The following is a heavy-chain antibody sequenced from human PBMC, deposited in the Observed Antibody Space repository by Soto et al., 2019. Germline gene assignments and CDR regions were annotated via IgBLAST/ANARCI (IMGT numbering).Heavy chain of an antibody. Sequence: QVQLQESGPGLVKPSETLSLTCTVSGDSISSYYWTWIRQPPGEGLEWIGYIYDSGRTYYNPPLKSRVTISVDTSKNQFSLRLSSVSAADTAVYYCARGTIPYYYYGMDVWGQGTTVTVSS. CDR2: IYDSGRT. V-gene: IGHV4-59*01. D-gene: IGHD3-10*01. CDR1: GDSISSYY. J-gene: IGHJ6*02. CDR3: ARGTIPYYYYGMDV.